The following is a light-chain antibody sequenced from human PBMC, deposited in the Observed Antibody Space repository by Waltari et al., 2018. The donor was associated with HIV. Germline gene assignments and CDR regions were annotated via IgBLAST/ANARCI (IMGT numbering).Light chain of an antibody. J-gene: IGLJ3*02. CDR3: QSADRSGSWV. Sequence: SYDLTQPPSVSVSPGQTARIPCSGDALPTQYAYWYHQKSGQAPVLVIYKDSERPSGIPERFSGSSSGTTVTLTISGVQPEDEADYYCQSADRSGSWVFGGGTKLTVL. CDR1: ALPTQY. CDR2: KDS. V-gene: IGLV3-25*03.